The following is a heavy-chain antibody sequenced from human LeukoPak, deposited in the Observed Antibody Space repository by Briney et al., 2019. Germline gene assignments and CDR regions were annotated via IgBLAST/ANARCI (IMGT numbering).Heavy chain of an antibody. CDR3: ARDRWEELWGGGLFDYYGLDV. J-gene: IGHJ6*02. D-gene: IGHD3-16*01. CDR1: GFTFSSYG. Sequence: GGSLRLSCAASGFTFSSYGMYWVRQAPGKGLEWVAVIWYDGSNKYYGDSVRGRFTISRDNAKNSLYLQMNSLRAEDTAVYYCARDRWEELWGGGLFDYYGLDVWGQGTTVTVSS. CDR2: IWYDGSNK. V-gene: IGHV3-33*01.